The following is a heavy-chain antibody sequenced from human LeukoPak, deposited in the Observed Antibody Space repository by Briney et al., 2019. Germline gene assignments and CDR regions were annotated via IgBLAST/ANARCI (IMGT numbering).Heavy chain of an antibody. CDR3: ASGRSAVGHFDY. D-gene: IGHD4-23*01. V-gene: IGHV4-34*01. CDR2: INHSGST. Sequence: SETLSLTCAVYGGSFSGYYWSWIRQPPGKGLEWIGEINHSGSTNYNPSLKSRVTISVDMSKNQFSLKLSSVTAADTAVYYCASGRSAVGHFDYWGQGTLVTVSS. J-gene: IGHJ4*02. CDR1: GGSFSGYY.